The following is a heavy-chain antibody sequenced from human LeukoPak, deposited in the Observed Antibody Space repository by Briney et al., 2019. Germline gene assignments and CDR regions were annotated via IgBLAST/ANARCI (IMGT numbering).Heavy chain of an antibody. CDR1: GFTFRKYA. J-gene: IGHJ5*02. Sequence: GGSLRLSCGGSGFTFRKYAMNWVRQAPGKGLEWVSSISSSSYIYYADSVKGRFTISRDNAKNSLYLQMNSLRAEDTAVYYCAKGGYCSTWGQGTLVTVSS. CDR3: AKGGYCST. V-gene: IGHV3-21*01. CDR2: ISSSSYI. D-gene: IGHD2-2*01.